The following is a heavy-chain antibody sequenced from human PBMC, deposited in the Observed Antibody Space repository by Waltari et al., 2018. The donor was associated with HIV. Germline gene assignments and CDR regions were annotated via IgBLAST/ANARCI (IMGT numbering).Heavy chain of an antibody. V-gene: IGHV3-43D*04. CDR2: ISWDGGST. J-gene: IGHJ2*01. CDR1: GFTFDDYG. Sequence: EVQLVESGGVVVQPGGSLRLSCAASGFTFDDYGMPWVRQAPGEGLEWVSLISWDGGSTYYADSVKGRFTISRDNSKNSLYLQMNSLRAEDTALYYCAKAGREKWYFDLWGRGTLVTVSS. CDR3: AKAGREKWYFDL. D-gene: IGHD1-26*01.